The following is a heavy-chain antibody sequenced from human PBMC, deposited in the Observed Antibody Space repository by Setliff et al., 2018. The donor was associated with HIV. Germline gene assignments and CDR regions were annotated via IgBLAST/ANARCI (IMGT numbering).Heavy chain of an antibody. CDR1: GGTFSRHA. CDR3: AIDVIGGWLRPMPDF. D-gene: IGHD5-12*01. CDR2: IIPIHGTP. Sequence: SVKVSCKASGGTFSRHAINWVRQAPGQGLEWMGAIIPIHGTPNYAQKFQGRVTITADESTSTAYMELSSLRSEDTAVYYCAIDVIGGWLRPMPDFWGPGTLVTVSS. J-gene: IGHJ4*02. V-gene: IGHV1-69*13.